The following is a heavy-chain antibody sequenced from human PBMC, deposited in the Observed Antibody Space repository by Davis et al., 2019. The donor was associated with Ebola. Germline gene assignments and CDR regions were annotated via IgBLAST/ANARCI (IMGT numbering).Heavy chain of an antibody. J-gene: IGHJ4*02. CDR3: AKDRYYDNSPLYYESEC. CDR1: GYSFTTYS. D-gene: IGHD3-22*01. V-gene: IGHV1-18*04. CDR2: INTYSGYT. Sequence: ASVKVSCKASGYSFTTYSITWVRQGPGQGLEWMGWINTYSGYTDYAQKLQGRVTMTADTSTGTAYMDLRRLSSDDTAVYYCAKDRYYDNSPLYYESECWGQGTLVTVSS.